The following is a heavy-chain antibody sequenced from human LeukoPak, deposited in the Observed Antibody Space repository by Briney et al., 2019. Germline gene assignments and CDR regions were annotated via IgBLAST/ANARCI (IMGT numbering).Heavy chain of an antibody. Sequence: GGSLRLSCAASGFTFSNYWMHWVRQAPGKGLVWVSRINSDGINTSYADSVKGRFTISRDNAKNSLYLQMNSLRAQDIAVYYCARGYSDILTSYYGPNWFDPWGQGTLVTVSS. CDR1: GFTFSNYW. V-gene: IGHV3-74*01. D-gene: IGHD3-9*01. J-gene: IGHJ5*02. CDR3: ARGYSDILTSYYGPNWFDP. CDR2: INSDGINT.